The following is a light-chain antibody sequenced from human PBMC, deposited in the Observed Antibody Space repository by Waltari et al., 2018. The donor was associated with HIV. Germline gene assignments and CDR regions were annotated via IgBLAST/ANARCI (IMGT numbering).Light chain of an antibody. CDR1: ASNMRGSF. CDR2: RNN. Sequence: QSVLTQQPSASGTPGQRVTISCSGSASNMRGSFVYWYQQLPGTAPKLIIHRNNQRPSGVPDRFSGSKSGTSASLVITGLRSEDEAEYHCAAWDDSLDGPVVFGGGTKLTVL. J-gene: IGLJ2*01. CDR3: AAWDDSLDGPVV. V-gene: IGLV1-47*01.